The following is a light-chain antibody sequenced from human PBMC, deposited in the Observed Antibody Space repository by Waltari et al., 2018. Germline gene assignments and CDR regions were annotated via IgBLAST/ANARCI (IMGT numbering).Light chain of an antibody. CDR1: SGSVSTSYY. V-gene: IGLV8-61*01. Sequence: SGSVSTSYYPSWYQQTPGQAPRPLIYSTNTRSSGVPDRFSGSILGNKAALTITGAQADDECDYHCVLYMGVGIMFGGGTKLTVL. CDR3: VLYMGVGIM. J-gene: IGLJ3*02. CDR2: STN.